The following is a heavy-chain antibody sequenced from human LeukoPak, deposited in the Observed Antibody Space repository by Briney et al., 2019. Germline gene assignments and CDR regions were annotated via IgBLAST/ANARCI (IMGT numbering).Heavy chain of an antibody. V-gene: IGHV3-48*03. Sequence: PGGSLRLSCAASGFSFSSYEMNWVRQAPGKGLEWVSYISSSASTIYYADSVKGRFAISRDSAKNSLYLQMNSLRAEDTAVYYCASWKTYGDEFDYWGQGTLVTVSS. CDR3: ASWKTYGDEFDY. D-gene: IGHD4-17*01. CDR1: GFSFSSYE. CDR2: ISSSASTI. J-gene: IGHJ4*02.